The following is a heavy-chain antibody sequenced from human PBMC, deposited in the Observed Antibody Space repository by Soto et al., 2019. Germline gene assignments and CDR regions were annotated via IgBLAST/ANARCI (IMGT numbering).Heavy chain of an antibody. CDR2: ISGSGGST. CDR3: ARDRTPPMVRGNDAFDI. J-gene: IGHJ3*02. CDR1: GFTFSSYA. D-gene: IGHD3-10*01. Sequence: PGGSLRLSCAASGFTFSSYAMNWVRQAPGKGLEWVSAISGSGGSTYYADSVKGRFTISRDNSKNTLYLQMNSLRAEDTAVYYCARDRTPPMVRGNDAFDIWGQGTMVTVSS. V-gene: IGHV3-23*01.